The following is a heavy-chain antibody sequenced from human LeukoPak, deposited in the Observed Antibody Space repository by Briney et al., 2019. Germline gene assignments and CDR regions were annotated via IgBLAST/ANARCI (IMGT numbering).Heavy chain of an antibody. Sequence: ETLSLTCAVYGGSFSGYYWSWIRQPPGKGLEWIGEINHSGSTNYNPSLTSRVTISVDTSKKQFSLKLSSVTAADTAVYYCARGGVLWFGESWYYGMDVWGKGTTVTVSS. V-gene: IGHV4-34*01. D-gene: IGHD3-10*01. CDR2: INHSGST. CDR3: ARGGVLWFGESWYYGMDV. J-gene: IGHJ6*04. CDR1: GGSFSGYY.